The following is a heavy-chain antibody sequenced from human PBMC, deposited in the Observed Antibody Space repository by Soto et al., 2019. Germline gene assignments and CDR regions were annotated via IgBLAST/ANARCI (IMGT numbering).Heavy chain of an antibody. CDR3: ASDSHAVDFGY. Sequence: QVQLVESGGGLVKPGGSLRLSCAASGFSFSDSYMSWIRQAPGKGLEWVSYISRGGSVIYYADSMKGRFTISRDDAKNSLYLQMNSLRAEDTAVYYCASDSHAVDFGYWGQGTLVTVSS. CDR2: ISRGGSVI. V-gene: IGHV3-11*01. J-gene: IGHJ4*02. CDR1: GFSFSDSY. D-gene: IGHD3-10*01.